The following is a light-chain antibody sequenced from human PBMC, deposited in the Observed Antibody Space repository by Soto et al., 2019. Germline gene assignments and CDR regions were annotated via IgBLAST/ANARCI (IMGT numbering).Light chain of an antibody. Sequence: DIQMTQSPSTLSASVGDRVTITCRASQSIRNYLAWYQQKPGKAPKLLIYEASTLESGVPSRFSGSGSGTEFTLTISSLKPDDFATYFCQHDNPYPWTFGQGTKVEIK. V-gene: IGKV1-5*03. CDR2: EAS. CDR1: QSIRNY. CDR3: QHDNPYPWT. J-gene: IGKJ1*01.